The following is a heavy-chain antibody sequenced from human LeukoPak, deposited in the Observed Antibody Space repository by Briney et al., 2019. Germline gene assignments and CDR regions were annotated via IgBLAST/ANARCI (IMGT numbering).Heavy chain of an antibody. V-gene: IGHV1-46*03. J-gene: IGHJ6*03. CDR1: GYTFTSYY. CDR3: SRVGERGYSDHYSHYYIDV. Sequence: GASVKVSCKASGYTFTSYYMHWVRQAPGQGLEWMGIINPSGGSTSYAQKLQGRVTMTRDTSTSTVYMELSSLRSEDTAVYYCSRVGERGYSDHYSHYYIDVWGNGTTVTVSS. D-gene: IGHD3-3*01. CDR2: INPSGGST.